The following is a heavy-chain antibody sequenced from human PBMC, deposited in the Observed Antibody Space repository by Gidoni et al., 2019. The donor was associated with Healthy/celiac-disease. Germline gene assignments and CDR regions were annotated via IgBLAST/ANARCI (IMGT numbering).Heavy chain of an antibody. CDR2: INHSGST. CDR3: ARPLGAGSTRELGDNWFDP. Sequence: QVQLQQWGAGLLKPSETLSLTCAVYGGSFSGYYWSWIRQPPGKGLEWIGEINHSGSTNYNPSLKSRVTISVDTSKNQFSLKLSSVTAADTAVYYCARPLGAGSTRELGDNWFDPWGQGTLVTVSS. J-gene: IGHJ5*02. V-gene: IGHV4-34*01. D-gene: IGHD2-2*01. CDR1: GGSFSGYY.